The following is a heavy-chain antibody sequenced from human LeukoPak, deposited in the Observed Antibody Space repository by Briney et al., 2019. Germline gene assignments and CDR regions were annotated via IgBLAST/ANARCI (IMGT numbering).Heavy chain of an antibody. Sequence: PGGSLRLSCVASGFTFSNYWMHWFRQAPGKGLVWVSRINYDGSTNYADSVKGRFTISRDNARNTLYMQMNSLRAEDTAVYYCVRGCSSTSCYPFDYWGQGTLVTVSS. D-gene: IGHD2-2*01. CDR3: VRGCSSTSCYPFDY. CDR2: INYDGST. J-gene: IGHJ4*02. CDR1: GFTFSNYW. V-gene: IGHV3-74*01.